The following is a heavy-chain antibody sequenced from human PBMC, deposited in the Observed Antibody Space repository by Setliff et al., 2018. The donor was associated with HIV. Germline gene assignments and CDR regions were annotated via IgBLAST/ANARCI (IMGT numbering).Heavy chain of an antibody. J-gene: IGHJ4*02. CDR2: INQSGST. CDR3: ARGATVPFTNSWYYLDY. V-gene: IGHV4-34*01. D-gene: IGHD2-8*01. CDR1: GGSFSSYF. Sequence: PSETLSLTCAVYGGSFSSYFWTWLRQPPGKGLEWIGEINQSGSTNYNPSLKSRISISADASRNQFSLKLTSMTAADTALYFCARGATVPFTNSWYYLDYWGRGTLVTVAS.